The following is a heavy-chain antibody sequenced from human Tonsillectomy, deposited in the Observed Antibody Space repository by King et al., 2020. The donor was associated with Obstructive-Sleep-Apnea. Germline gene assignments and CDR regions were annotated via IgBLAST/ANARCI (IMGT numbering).Heavy chain of an antibody. CDR2: IYYSGST. CDR3: ARVGTRAVPTQL. J-gene: IGHJ4*02. D-gene: IGHD4-17*01. Sequence: VPLQESGPGLVKPSETLSLTCTVSGGSISSYYWSWIRQPPGKGLEWIGYIYYSGSTNYNPSLKSRVTISVDTSKNQFYLKLSPVTAADTAVYYCARVGTRAVPTQLWGQGTLVTVSS. V-gene: IGHV4-59*01. CDR1: GGSISSYY.